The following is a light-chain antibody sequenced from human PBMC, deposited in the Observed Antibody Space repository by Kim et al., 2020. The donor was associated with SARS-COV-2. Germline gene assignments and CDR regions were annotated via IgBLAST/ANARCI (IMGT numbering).Light chain of an antibody. CDR1: TGHETYA. Sequence: QLVLTQSPSASASLGASVKLTCTLSTGHETYAIACHQQQPEKGPRFLMKLNSDGSHNKGNGIPDRFSGSSSGVERYLTIAGLQSDDEADYYCQSWGTGEVFGGGTQLTVL. V-gene: IGLV4-69*01. J-gene: IGLJ3*02. CDR3: QSWGTGEV. CDR2: LNSDGSH.